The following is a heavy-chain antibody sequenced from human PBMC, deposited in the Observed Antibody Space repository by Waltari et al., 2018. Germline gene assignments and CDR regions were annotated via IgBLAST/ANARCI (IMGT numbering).Heavy chain of an antibody. CDR2: IIPILGIA. Sequence: QVQLVQSGAEVKKPGSSVKVSCKASGGTFSSYAISWLRPAPGQGLEWMGGIIPILGIANYAQKFQGRVTITADKSTSTAYMELSSLRSEDTAVYYCASSSDYDSSGYEHYWGQGTLVTVSS. J-gene: IGHJ4*02. CDR3: ASSSDYDSSGYEHY. CDR1: GGTFSSYA. V-gene: IGHV1-69*10. D-gene: IGHD3-22*01.